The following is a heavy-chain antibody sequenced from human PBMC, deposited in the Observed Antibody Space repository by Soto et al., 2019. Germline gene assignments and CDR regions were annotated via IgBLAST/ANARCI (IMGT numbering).Heavy chain of an antibody. V-gene: IGHV3-48*02. CDR1: GFTFSSYS. Sequence: GGSLRLSCAASGFTFSSYSMNWVRQAPGKGLEWVSYISSSSSTIYYADSVKGRFTISRDNAKNSLYLQMNSLRDEDTAVYYCVRLFYDFWSGYFTGGPLDVGGQGTTVTVSS. D-gene: IGHD3-3*01. CDR2: ISSSSSTI. J-gene: IGHJ6*02. CDR3: VRLFYDFWSGYFTGGPLDV.